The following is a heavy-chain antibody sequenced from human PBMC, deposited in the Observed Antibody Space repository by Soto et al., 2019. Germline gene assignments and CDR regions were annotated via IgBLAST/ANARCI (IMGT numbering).Heavy chain of an antibody. CDR1: GFTFSSYA. V-gene: IGHV3-30*04. J-gene: IGHJ4*02. CDR2: ISHDGSNK. D-gene: IGHD2-8*01. CDR3: ARSPFCTNGVCPRFDY. Sequence: GGSLRLSCAASGFTFSSYAMHWVRQAPGKGLEWVAVISHDGSNKYYADSVKGRFTISRDNAKNSLYLQMNSLRAEDTAVFYCARSPFCTNGVCPRFDYWGQGILVTVSS.